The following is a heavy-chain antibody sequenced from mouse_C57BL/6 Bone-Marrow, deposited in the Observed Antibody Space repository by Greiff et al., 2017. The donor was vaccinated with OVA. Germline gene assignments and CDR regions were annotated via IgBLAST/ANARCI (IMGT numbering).Heavy chain of an antibody. D-gene: IGHD2-5*01. CDR1: GFTFTDYY. CDR3: ARSAYYSNHDY. CDR2: IRNKANGYTT. Sequence: DVMLVESGGGLVQPGGSLSLSCAASGFTFTDYYMSWVRQPPGKALEWLGFIRNKANGYTTEYSASVKGRFTISRDNSQSILYLQMNALRAEDSATYYCARSAYYSNHDYWGQGTTLTVSS. J-gene: IGHJ2*01. V-gene: IGHV7-3*01.